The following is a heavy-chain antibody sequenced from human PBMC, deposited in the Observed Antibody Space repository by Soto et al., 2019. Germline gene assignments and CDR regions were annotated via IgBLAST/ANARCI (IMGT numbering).Heavy chain of an antibody. CDR3: ARDGDGYTHTNIDY. D-gene: IGHD5-12*01. J-gene: IGHJ4*02. Sequence: QVQLVQSGAEVKKRGASVKVSCKTSGYTVTSYGTRWVRQAPEQGLEWMGWISAYNGNTNYAQKLQGRVTMTTDTSTTTGYMELRSVRSDDTAVYYCARDGDGYTHTNIDYWGQGTLVTVSS. CDR2: ISAYNGNT. V-gene: IGHV1-18*01. CDR1: GYTVTSYG.